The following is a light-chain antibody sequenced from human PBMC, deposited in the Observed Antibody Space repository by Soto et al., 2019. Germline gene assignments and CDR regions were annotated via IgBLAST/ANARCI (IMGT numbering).Light chain of an antibody. CDR1: QSLRSS. V-gene: IGKV3-15*01. CDR2: DAS. J-gene: IGKJ4*01. Sequence: ETMMTQFPETLSVSLGERSTLSCLASQSLRSSLAWYQQKPGQAPRLLIYDASTRATGIPARFSGSGSGTDFTLTISGLQSEDFAVYYCQQRSNWPPLTVGGGTQVEIK. CDR3: QQRSNWPPLT.